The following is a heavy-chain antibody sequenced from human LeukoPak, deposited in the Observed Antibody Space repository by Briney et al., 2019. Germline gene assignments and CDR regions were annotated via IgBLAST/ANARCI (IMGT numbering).Heavy chain of an antibody. J-gene: IGHJ4*02. D-gene: IGHD6-19*01. CDR1: RGTFSSYA. Sequence: GASVKVSCKASRGTFSSYAINWVRQAPGQGLEWMGGIIPIFGTANYAQKFQGRVTITADESTSTAYMELSSLRSEDTAVYYCARDGSGWYYFDYWGQGTLVTVSS. CDR3: ARDGSGWYYFDY. CDR2: IIPIFGTA. V-gene: IGHV1-69*13.